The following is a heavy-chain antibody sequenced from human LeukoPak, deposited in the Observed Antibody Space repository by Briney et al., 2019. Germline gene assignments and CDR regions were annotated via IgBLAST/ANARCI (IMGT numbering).Heavy chain of an antibody. CDR2: IRYDGSNK. CDR3: AKGALYSSSWYADY. CDR1: GFTFSSYG. J-gene: IGHJ4*02. D-gene: IGHD6-13*01. Sequence: PGGSLRLSCAASGFTFSSYGMHWVRQAPGKGLEWVAFIRYDGSNKYYADSVKGRFTISRDNSKNTLYLQMNSLRAEDTAVYYCAKGALYSSSWYADYWGQGTLVTVSS. V-gene: IGHV3-30*02.